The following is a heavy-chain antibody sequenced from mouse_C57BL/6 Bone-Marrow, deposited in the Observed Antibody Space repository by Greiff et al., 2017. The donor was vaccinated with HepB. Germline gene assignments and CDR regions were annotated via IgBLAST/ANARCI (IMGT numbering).Heavy chain of an antibody. J-gene: IGHJ3*01. Sequence: DVMLVESGGGLVKPGGSLKLSCAASGFTFSSYTMSWVRQTPEKRLEWVATISGGGGNTYYPDSVKGRFTISRDNAKNTLYLQMSSLRSEDTALYYCASSNYGFAYWGQGTLVTVSA. CDR2: ISGGGGNT. D-gene: IGHD2-5*01. CDR3: ASSNYGFAY. CDR1: GFTFSSYT. V-gene: IGHV5-9*01.